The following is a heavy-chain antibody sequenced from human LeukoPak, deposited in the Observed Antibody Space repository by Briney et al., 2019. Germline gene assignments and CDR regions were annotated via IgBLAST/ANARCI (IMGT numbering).Heavy chain of an antibody. CDR3: AKAAGFWSGYYDY. CDR2: INSNGESI. J-gene: IGHJ4*02. CDR1: GFTISTFG. V-gene: IGHV3-48*03. Sequence: GGSLRLSCADSGFTISTFGMNWVRQAPGKGLEWVSYINSNGESIYYADSVKGRFTISRDNAKNTLYLQMNSLRAEDTAVYYCAKAAGFWSGYYDYWGQGTLVTVSS. D-gene: IGHD3-3*01.